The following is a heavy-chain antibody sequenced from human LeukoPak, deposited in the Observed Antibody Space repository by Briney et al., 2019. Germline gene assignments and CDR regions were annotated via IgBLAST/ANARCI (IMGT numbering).Heavy chain of an antibody. J-gene: IGHJ4*02. D-gene: IGHD3-22*01. V-gene: IGHV1-2*02. Sequence: ASVKVSCKASGYTFTGYYMHWVRQAPGQGLEWMGWINPNSGGTNYAQKFQGRVTITADKSTSTAYMELSSLRSEDTAVYYCARDHDSSGYYYEAYWGQGTLVTVSS. CDR1: GYTFTGYY. CDR3: ARDHDSSGYYYEAY. CDR2: INPNSGGT.